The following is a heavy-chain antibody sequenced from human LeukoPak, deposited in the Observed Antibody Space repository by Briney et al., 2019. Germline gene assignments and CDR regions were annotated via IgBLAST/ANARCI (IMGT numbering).Heavy chain of an antibody. V-gene: IGHV4-30-4*08. CDR2: IYYSGST. CDR1: GGSISSGDYY. CDR3: ARVIVVVPATLERGGWFDP. J-gene: IGHJ5*02. Sequence: SETLSLTCTVSGGSISSGDYYWSWIRQPPGKGPEWIGYIYYSGSTYYNPSLKSRVTISVDTSKNQFSLKLSSVTAADTAVYYCARVIVVVPATLERGGWFDPWGQGTLVTVFS. D-gene: IGHD2-2*01.